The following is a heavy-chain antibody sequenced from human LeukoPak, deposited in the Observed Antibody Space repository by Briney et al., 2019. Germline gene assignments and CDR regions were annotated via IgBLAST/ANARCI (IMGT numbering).Heavy chain of an antibody. D-gene: IGHD5-12*01. CDR2: ISAYNGNT. CDR1: GYTFTSYG. V-gene: IGHV1-18*01. J-gene: IGHJ6*02. CDR3: ARDPPPGDDFPDYYGMDV. Sequence: ASVKVSCKASGYTFTSYGISWVRQAPGQGLEWMGWISAYNGNTNYAQKLQGRVTMTTETSTSTAYMALRSLRSDDTAVYYCARDPPPGDDFPDYYGMDVWGQGTTVTVSS.